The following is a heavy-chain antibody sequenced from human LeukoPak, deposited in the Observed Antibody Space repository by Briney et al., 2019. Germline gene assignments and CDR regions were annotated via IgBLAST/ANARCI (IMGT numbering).Heavy chain of an antibody. J-gene: IGHJ4*02. Sequence: SETLSLTCAVSGYSISSGYYWGWIRQPPGKGLEWIGSIYHSGSTYYNPSLKSRVTISVDTSKNQFSLKLSSVTAADTAVYYCARANYGDYVRAYYFDYWRQGTLVTVSS. D-gene: IGHD4-17*01. CDR3: ARANYGDYVRAYYFDY. CDR1: GYSISSGYY. CDR2: IYHSGST. V-gene: IGHV4-38-2*01.